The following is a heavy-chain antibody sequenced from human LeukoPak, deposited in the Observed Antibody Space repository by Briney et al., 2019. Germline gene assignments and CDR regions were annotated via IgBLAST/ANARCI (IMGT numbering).Heavy chain of an antibody. D-gene: IGHD3-3*01. J-gene: IGHJ4*02. CDR2: ISWNSGSI. CDR1: GFTFDDYA. CDR3: ARDLRYYDFWSGYTFDY. Sequence: GGSLRLSCAASGFTFDDYAMHWVRQAPGKGLEWVSGISWNSGSIGYADSVKGRFTISRDNAKNSLYLQMNSLRAEDTAVYYCARDLRYYDFWSGYTFDYWGQGTLVTVSS. V-gene: IGHV3-9*01.